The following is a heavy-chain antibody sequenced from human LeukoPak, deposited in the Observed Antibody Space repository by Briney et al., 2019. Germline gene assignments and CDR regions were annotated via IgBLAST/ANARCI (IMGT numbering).Heavy chain of an antibody. CDR1: GYTFTTYY. J-gene: IGHJ1*01. CDR2: INPDGGSA. D-gene: IGHD6-19*01. CDR3: AFSSGWYEQFQH. V-gene: IGHV1-46*01. Sequence: GASVRVSCKASGYTFTTYYLHWVRQAPGQGLEWMGMINPDGGSATYAQKFQGRVTMTRDTSTSTAYMEVSSLKSEDTAVYYCAFSSGWYEQFQHWGQGTLVTVSS.